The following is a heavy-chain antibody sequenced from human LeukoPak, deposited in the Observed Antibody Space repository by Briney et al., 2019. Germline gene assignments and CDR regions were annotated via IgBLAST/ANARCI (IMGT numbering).Heavy chain of an antibody. V-gene: IGHV1-8*02. D-gene: IGHD3-22*01. CDR3: ARDLYYYDSSGYSIPFDP. CDR2: MNPNSGNT. J-gene: IGHJ5*02. Sequence: GASVKVSCKASGYTFNSYGISWVRQATGQGLEWMGWMNPNSGNTGYAQKFQGRVTMTRNTSISTAYMELSSLRSEDTAVYYCARDLYYYDSSGYSIPFDPWGQGTLVTVSS. CDR1: GYTFNSYG.